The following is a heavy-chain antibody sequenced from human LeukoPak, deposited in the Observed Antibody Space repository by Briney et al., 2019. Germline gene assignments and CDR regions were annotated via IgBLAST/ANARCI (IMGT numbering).Heavy chain of an antibody. V-gene: IGHV3-11*01. CDR2: ISSSGSTI. Sequence: GGSLRLSCAASGFTFSDYYMSWIRQAPGKGLGWVSYISSSGSTIYYADSVEGRFTISRDNAKNSLYLQMNSLRAEDTAVYYCARAISYYDILTGYYYYYGMDVWSQGTTVTVSS. CDR1: GFTFSDYY. J-gene: IGHJ6*02. CDR3: ARAISYYDILTGYYYYYGMDV. D-gene: IGHD3-9*01.